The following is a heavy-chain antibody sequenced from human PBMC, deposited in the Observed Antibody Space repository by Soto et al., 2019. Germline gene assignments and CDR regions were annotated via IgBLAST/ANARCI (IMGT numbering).Heavy chain of an antibody. CDR2: IYTSGST. CDR3: ARFGTSPNGNWFDP. CDR1: GGSISSYY. Sequence: SETLSLTCTVSGGSISSYYWSWIRQPARKGLEWIGRIYTSGSTNYNPSLKSRVTISVDTSKNQLSLKLSSVTAADTAVYYCARFGTSPNGNWFDPWGQGTLVTVSS. V-gene: IGHV4-4*07. D-gene: IGHD3-10*01. J-gene: IGHJ5*02.